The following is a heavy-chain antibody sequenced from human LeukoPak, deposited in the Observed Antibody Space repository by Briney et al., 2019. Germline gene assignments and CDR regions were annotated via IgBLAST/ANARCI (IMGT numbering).Heavy chain of an antibody. J-gene: IGHJ4*02. CDR1: GYSFSSYW. D-gene: IGHD3-10*01. V-gene: IGHV5-10-1*01. CDR2: IDPRDSYT. CDR3: ARRMGRGLTDYYFDY. Sequence: GESLKISCKGSGYSFSSYWITWVRQMPGKGLERMGTIDPRDSYTNYSPSFQGHVIISVDKSTSTAYVQWSSLKASDTAMYYCARRMGRGLTDYYFDYWGQGTLVTVSS.